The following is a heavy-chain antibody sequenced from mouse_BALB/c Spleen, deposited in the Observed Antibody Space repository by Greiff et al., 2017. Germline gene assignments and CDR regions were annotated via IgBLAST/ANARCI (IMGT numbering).Heavy chain of an antibody. D-gene: IGHD2-1*01. CDR3: ARWDYGNSYYAMDY. CDR2: IDPYYGGT. Sequence: EVQRVESGPELEKPGASVKISCKASGYSFTGYNMNWVKQSNGKSLEWIGNIDPYYGGTSYNQKFKGKATLTVDKSSSTAYMQLKSLTSEDSAVYYCARWDYGNSYYAMDYWGQGTSVTVSS. CDR1: GYSFTGYN. J-gene: IGHJ4*01. V-gene: IGHV1-39*01.